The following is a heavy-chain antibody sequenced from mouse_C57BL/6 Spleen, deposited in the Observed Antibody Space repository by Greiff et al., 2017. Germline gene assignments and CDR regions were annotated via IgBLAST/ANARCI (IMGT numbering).Heavy chain of an antibody. D-gene: IGHD1-1*01. CDR1: GYTFTDYY. V-gene: IGHV1-19*01. Sequence: VQLQQSGPVLVKPGASVKMSCKASGYTFTDYYMNWVKQSHGKSLEWIGVINPYNGGTSYNQKFKGKATLTVDKSSSTAYMELNSLTSEDSAVYYGARASYYGSSFGYWGQGTTLTVSS. CDR2: INPYNGGT. CDR3: ARASYYGSSFGY. J-gene: IGHJ2*01.